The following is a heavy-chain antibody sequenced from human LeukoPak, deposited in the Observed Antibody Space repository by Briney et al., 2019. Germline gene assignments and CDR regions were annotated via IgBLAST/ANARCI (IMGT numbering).Heavy chain of an antibody. D-gene: IGHD5-18*01. J-gene: IGHJ4*02. CDR2: TSGSGDKT. CDR3: AKEGEGYNYGYAY. CDR1: GFIFRTYA. V-gene: IGHV3-23*01. Sequence: GGSLRLSSAASGFIFRTYAMTWVRQAPGKGLEWVSATSGSGDKTYYADSVKGRFTISRDNSKNTVYLQMNRLRIEDTAEYYCAKEGEGYNYGYAYWGQGTLVTVSS.